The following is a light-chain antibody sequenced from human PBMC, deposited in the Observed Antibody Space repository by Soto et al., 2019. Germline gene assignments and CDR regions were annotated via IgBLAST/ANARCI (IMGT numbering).Light chain of an antibody. CDR2: LDT. J-gene: IGLJ2*01. V-gene: IGLV3-1*01. CDR3: QAWDDTTGVV. CDR1: DLGNRY. Sequence: SYELTQPPSVSVSPGQTASITCSGGDLGNRYVCWYQQKPGQSPVLVIYLDTKRPSGIPERFSGSNSGNTATLTISGTQAVDEADYYCQAWDDTTGVVFGGGTKLTVL.